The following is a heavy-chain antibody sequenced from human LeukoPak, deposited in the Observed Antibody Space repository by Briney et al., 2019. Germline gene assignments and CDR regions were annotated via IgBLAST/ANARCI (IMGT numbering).Heavy chain of an antibody. D-gene: IGHD3-22*01. CDR1: GGSISSGSCF. J-gene: IGHJ3*02. V-gene: IGHV4-61*02. CDR2: IHTSGTT. CDR3: ARGGCYDSFDI. Sequence: PSETLSVTCSGSGGSISSGSCFWSCLRQPAGEGLEWIGRIHTSGTTNYNPSLKSRVTISLDRPKNHFSLNLSPVADSDTAVYYCARGGCYDSFDIWGQGTMVTVSS.